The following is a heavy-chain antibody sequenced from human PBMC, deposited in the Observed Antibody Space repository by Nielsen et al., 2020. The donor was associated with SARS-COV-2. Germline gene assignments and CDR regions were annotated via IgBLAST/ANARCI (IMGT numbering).Heavy chain of an antibody. Sequence: GGSLRLSCAASGFTFSSYAMSWVRQAPGKGLEWVSAISGSGGSTYYADSVKGRFTISRDNAKNTLYLQMNSLRAEDTAVYYCARGGYCSSTSCYHDYWGQGTLVTVSS. CDR1: GFTFSSYA. CDR3: ARGGYCSSTSCYHDY. V-gene: IGHV3-23*01. D-gene: IGHD2-2*01. CDR2: ISGSGGST. J-gene: IGHJ4*02.